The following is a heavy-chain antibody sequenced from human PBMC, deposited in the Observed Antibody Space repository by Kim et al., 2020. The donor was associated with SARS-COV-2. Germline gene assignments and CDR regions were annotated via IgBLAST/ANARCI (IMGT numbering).Heavy chain of an antibody. V-gene: IGHV1-8*01. CDR2: NT. CDR3: ARGVTAGVDI. D-gene: IGHD2-21*02. J-gene: IGHJ3*02. Sequence: NTGSPQKFQGRVTMTANRSISTAYMELSSLRSEDTAVYYCARGVTAGVDIWGQGTMVTVSS.